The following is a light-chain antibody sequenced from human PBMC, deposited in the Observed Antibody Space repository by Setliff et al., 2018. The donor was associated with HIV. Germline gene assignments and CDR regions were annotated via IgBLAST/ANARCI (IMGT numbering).Light chain of an antibody. V-gene: IGLV2-8*01. CDR2: EVT. CDR3: SSYAGTNDLYL. Sequence: QSALTQPPSASGSPGQSVTISCTGTSNDVGGYNYVSWYQQHPDKAPKLIIYEVTKRPAGVPDRFSGSKSSNTASLSVSGLQAEDEADYYCSSYAGTNDLYLFGTGTKATVL. J-gene: IGLJ1*01. CDR1: SNDVGGYNY.